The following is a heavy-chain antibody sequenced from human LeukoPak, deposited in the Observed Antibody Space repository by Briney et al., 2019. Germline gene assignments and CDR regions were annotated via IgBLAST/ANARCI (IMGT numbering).Heavy chain of an antibody. CDR1: GGSLCGLY. D-gene: IGHD6-19*01. J-gene: IGHJ4*02. CDR2: INHSGST. V-gene: IGHV4-34*01. CDR3: ARGRIAVAVWDY. Sequence: TSETLSLTCAVYGGSLCGLYWSWIRRPPGKGLEWIGEINHSGSTNYNPSLKSRVTISVDTSKNQFSLKLSSVTAADTAVYYCARGRIAVAVWDYWGQGTLVTVSS.